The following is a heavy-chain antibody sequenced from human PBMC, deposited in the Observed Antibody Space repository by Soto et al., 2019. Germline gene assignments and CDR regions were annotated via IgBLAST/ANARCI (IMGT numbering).Heavy chain of an antibody. CDR1: GFTFSNAW. D-gene: IGHD3-10*01. J-gene: IGHJ6*02. V-gene: IGHV3-15*07. Sequence: GGSLRLSCAASGFTFSNAWMNWVRQAPGKGLEWVGRIKSKTDGGTTDYAAPVKGRFTISRDDSKNTLYLQMNSLKTEDTAVYYCTTTLLWFGESPYYYGMDVWGQGTTVTVSS. CDR2: IKSKTDGGTT. CDR3: TTTLLWFGESPYYYGMDV.